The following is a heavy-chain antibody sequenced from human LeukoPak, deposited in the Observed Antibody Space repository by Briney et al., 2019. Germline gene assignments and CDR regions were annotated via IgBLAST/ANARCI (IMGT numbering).Heavy chain of an antibody. CDR1: GFTFSDHY. V-gene: IGHV3-11*01. J-gene: IGHJ4*02. D-gene: IGHD6-13*01. CDR2: ISHNGDTK. CDR3: ARDRHGYFDY. Sequence: GGSLRLSCAASGFTFSDHYMIWLRQAPGKGLESISYISHNGDTKYYADSVKGRLSISRDNAKSSLYLEMNSLRVEDTAVYYCARDRHGYFDYWGQGTPVTVSS.